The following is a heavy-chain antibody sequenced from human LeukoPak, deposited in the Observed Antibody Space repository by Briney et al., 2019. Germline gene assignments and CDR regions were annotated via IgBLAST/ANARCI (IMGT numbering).Heavy chain of an antibody. V-gene: IGHV1-18*01. CDR2: ISTYNGNT. D-gene: IGHD3-22*01. Sequence: APVKVSCKASGYSFSRYGISWVRQAPGQGLEWMGWISTYNGNTNYAQKFQGRVTMTTDTSTNTAYMELRSLRSDDTAVYCCARAQTVDYYDSSGYHVDAFDIWGQGTMVTVSS. CDR3: ARAQTVDYYDSSGYHVDAFDI. CDR1: GYSFSRYG. J-gene: IGHJ3*02.